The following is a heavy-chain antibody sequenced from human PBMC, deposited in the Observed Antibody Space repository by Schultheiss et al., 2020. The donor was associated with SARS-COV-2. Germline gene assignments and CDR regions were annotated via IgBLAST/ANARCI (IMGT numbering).Heavy chain of an antibody. CDR1: GYTFTGYY. CDR3: ARVAAFSVHENIQGMDV. D-gene: IGHD6-25*01. Sequence: ASVKVSCKASGYTFTGYYMHWVRQAPGQGLEWMGWINPNSGGTNYAQKFQGWVTMTRDTSMTTAYMELSSLRSEDTAVYYCARVAAFSVHENIQGMDVWGQGTTVTVSS. V-gene: IGHV1-2*04. J-gene: IGHJ6*02. CDR2: INPNSGGT.